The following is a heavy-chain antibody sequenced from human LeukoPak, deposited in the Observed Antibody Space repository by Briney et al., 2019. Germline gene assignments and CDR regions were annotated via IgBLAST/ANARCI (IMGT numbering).Heavy chain of an antibody. CDR1: GGSFSGYY. J-gene: IGHJ4*02. CDR2: INHSGST. V-gene: IGHV4-34*01. D-gene: IGHD3-22*01. Sequence: PSETLSLTCAVYGGSFSGYYWSWIRQPPGKGLEWIGEINHSGSTNYNPSLKSRVTISVDTSKNQFSLKLSSVTAADPAVYYCARGRSYYDSSTDYWGQGTLGTVS. CDR3: ARGRSYYDSSTDY.